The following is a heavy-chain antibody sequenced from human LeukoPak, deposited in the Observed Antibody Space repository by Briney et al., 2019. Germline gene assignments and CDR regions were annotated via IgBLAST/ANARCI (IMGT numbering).Heavy chain of an antibody. CDR2: ISRSGSTK. CDR3: ARVLRYCSGGNCYSGGLGYMDV. D-gene: IGHD2-15*01. V-gene: IGHV3-11*01. CDR1: GFTFSDYN. Sequence: PGGSLRLSCAASGFTFSDYNMRWIRQAPGKGLEWVSSISRSGSTKYYADSVKGRFTISRDNAKNSLFLQMNSLRAEDAAVYYCARVLRYCSGGNCYSGGLGYMDVWGKGTTVTISS. J-gene: IGHJ6*03.